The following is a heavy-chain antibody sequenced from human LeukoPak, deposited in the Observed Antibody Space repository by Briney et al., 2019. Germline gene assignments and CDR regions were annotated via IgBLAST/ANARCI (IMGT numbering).Heavy chain of an antibody. V-gene: IGHV3-30-3*01. Sequence: AGGSLRLSCAASGFTFSSYAMHWVRQAPGKGLEWVAVISYDGSNKYYADSVKGRFTISRDNSKNTLYLQMNSLRAEDTAVYYCARGGRIFGVATGEILDYWGQGTLVTDPS. J-gene: IGHJ4*02. CDR3: ARGGRIFGVATGEILDY. CDR2: ISYDGSNK. D-gene: IGHD3-3*01. CDR1: GFTFSSYA.